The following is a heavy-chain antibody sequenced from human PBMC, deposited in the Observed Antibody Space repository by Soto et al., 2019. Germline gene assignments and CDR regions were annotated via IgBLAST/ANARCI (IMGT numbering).Heavy chain of an antibody. J-gene: IGHJ4*02. Sequence: GGSLRLSCGASVFTFHTFGMHCVRQPPCKGLEWVAVISYDGSDKYYSDSVRGRFTISRDNSMNTLYLQMNSLRTEDTAVYYCAKSPNFYCSSYHCYKYSFDDWGQGTLVT. CDR2: ISYDGSDK. D-gene: IGHD2-2*01. V-gene: IGHV3-30*18. CDR3: AKSPNFYCSSYHCYKYSFDD. CDR1: VFTFHTFG.